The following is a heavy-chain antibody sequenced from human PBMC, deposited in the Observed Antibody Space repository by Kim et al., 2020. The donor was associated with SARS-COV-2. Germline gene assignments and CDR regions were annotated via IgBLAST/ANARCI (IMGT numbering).Heavy chain of an antibody. V-gene: IGHV4-59*01. D-gene: IGHD3-22*01. CDR3: ASDYDSSGYYDY. Sequence: NYNPTRKSRVTISVDTSKNQFSLKLSSVTAADTAVYYCASDYDSSGYYDYWGQGTLVTVSS. J-gene: IGHJ4*02.